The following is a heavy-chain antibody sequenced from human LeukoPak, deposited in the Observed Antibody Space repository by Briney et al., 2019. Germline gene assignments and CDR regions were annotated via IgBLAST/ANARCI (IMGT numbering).Heavy chain of an antibody. CDR2: VDPEDGGT. CDR1: GYTLSELS. Sequence: ASVKVSCKVSGYTLSELSMHWGRQAPGKGLEWWGGVDPEDGGTIYAQKFQGRVTMTEDTSTATVYMEMSSVRSEDTAVYYCTTDILDYCDTTSCHKGNSWGQGTLVTVSS. D-gene: IGHD2-2*02. CDR3: TTDILDYCDTTSCHKGNS. J-gene: IGHJ4*02. V-gene: IGHV1-24*01.